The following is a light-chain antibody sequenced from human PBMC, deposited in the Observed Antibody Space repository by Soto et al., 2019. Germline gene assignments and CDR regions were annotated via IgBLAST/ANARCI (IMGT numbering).Light chain of an antibody. CDR3: QQFGDWPS. Sequence: EIKMAQSPAILSVSPGGSATLSCRASQSVSSHVVWYQQKPGQAPRLLISDSSTRATGIPARFSGSGSGTEFTLTISSLQSDDSAIYYCQQFGDWPSFGLGTKVDI. J-gene: IGKJ1*01. V-gene: IGKV3-15*01. CDR2: DSS. CDR1: QSVSSH.